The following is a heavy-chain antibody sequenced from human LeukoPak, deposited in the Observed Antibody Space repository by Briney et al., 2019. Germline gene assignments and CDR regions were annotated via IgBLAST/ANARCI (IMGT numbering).Heavy chain of an antibody. D-gene: IGHD3-16*01. CDR3: ARGYVYSYDY. CDR1: GFTFSSYW. Sequence: PGGSLRLSCAASGFTFSSYWMSWVRQAPGKGLEWVANINQDGSERYYVDSVKGRFTISRDNAKKSLYLQMNSLRAEDTAVYYCARGYVYSYDYWGQGIMVTVSS. J-gene: IGHJ4*02. CDR2: INQDGSER. V-gene: IGHV3-7*02.